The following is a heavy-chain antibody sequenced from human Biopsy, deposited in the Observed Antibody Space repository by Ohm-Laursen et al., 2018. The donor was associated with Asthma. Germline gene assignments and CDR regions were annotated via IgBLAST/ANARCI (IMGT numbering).Heavy chain of an antibody. Sequence: GTLSLTWAVYGGYFSGYYWSWIRQPPGKGLEWIGEINHSGSTNYNPSLKSRVTISVDTSKNQFPLKLSSVTAADTAVYYCARSAKTIFGVVMGSYYYGMDVWGQGTTVTVSS. CDR3: ARSAKTIFGVVMGSYYYGMDV. D-gene: IGHD3-3*01. CDR2: INHSGST. V-gene: IGHV4-34*01. J-gene: IGHJ6*02. CDR1: GGYFSGYY.